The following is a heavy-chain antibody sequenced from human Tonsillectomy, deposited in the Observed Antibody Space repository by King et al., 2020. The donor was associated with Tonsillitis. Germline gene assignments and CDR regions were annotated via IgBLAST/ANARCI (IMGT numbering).Heavy chain of an antibody. V-gene: IGHV4-39*01. Sequence: QLQESGPGLVKPSETLSLTCTVSGGSISSSSYYWGWIRQPPGKGLEWIGSIYYGGSTYYNPSLKSRVTISVDTSKNQFSLKLSSVTAADTAVYYCAIPPSRDSSGYWGQGTLVTVSS. J-gene: IGHJ4*02. CDR3: AIPPSRDSSGY. D-gene: IGHD3-22*01. CDR2: IYYGGST. CDR1: GGSISSSSYY.